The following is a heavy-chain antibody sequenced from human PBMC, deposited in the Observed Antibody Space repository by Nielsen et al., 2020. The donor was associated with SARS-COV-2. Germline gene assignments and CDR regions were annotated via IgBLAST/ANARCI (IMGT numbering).Heavy chain of an antibody. J-gene: IGHJ3*02. CDR3: ARGLGQWELLLDAFDI. CDR2: MNPNSGNT. Sequence: ASVKVSCKASGYTFTSYDINWVRQATGQGLEWMGWMNPNSGNTGYAQKFQGRVTMTRNTSISTAYMELSSLRSEDTAVYYCARGLGQWELLLDAFDIWGQGTMVTVSS. V-gene: IGHV1-8*01. D-gene: IGHD1-26*01. CDR1: GYTFTSYD.